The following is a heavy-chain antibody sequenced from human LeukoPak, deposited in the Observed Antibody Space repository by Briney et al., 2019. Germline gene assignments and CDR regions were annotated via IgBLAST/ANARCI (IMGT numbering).Heavy chain of an antibody. CDR2: FSGDGNNT. J-gene: IGHJ5*02. V-gene: IGHV3-43*02. Sequence: PGGTLRLSCAASGFTFDDYAMHWLRQAPGKGLEWVSLFSGDGNNTYYSDSVKGRFTISRDNSNNSLYLQMNSLRTEDTALYYCARTLLRALNWFDPWGQGTLVTVSS. CDR3: ARTLLRALNWFDP. D-gene: IGHD3-3*01. CDR1: GFTFDDYA.